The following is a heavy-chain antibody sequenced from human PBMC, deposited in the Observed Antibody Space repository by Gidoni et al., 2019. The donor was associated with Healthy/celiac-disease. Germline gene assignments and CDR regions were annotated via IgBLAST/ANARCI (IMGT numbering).Heavy chain of an antibody. CDR2: TYYRSKWYN. J-gene: IGHJ5*02. CDR3: ARDPYDILTGWDLHWFDP. Sequence: QVQLQQSGPGLVKPSQTLSLTCAISGDSVSSNSAAWNWIRQSPSRGLEWLGRTYYRSKWYNDYAVSVKSRITINPDTSKNQFSLQLNSVTPEDTAVYYCARDPYDILTGWDLHWFDPWGQGTLVTVSS. V-gene: IGHV6-1*01. D-gene: IGHD3-9*01. CDR1: GDSVSSNSAA.